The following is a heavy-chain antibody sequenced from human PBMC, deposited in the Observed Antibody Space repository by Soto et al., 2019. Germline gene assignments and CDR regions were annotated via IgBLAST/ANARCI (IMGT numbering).Heavy chain of an antibody. D-gene: IGHD3-3*01. Sequence: GGSLRLSCAASGFTFSSYGMHWVRQAPGKGLEWVAVIWYDGSNKYYADSVKGRFTISRDNSKNTLYLQMNSLRAEDTAVYYCARDPGTTYYDFWSGSDSPQFDPWGQGTLVTVSS. CDR2: IWYDGSNK. V-gene: IGHV3-33*01. CDR3: ARDPGTTYYDFWSGSDSPQFDP. J-gene: IGHJ5*02. CDR1: GFTFSSYG.